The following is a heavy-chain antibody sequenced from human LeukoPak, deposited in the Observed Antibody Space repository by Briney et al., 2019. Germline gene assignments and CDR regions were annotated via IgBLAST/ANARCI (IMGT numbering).Heavy chain of an antibody. Sequence: SETLSLTCTVSGGSISSSGYYWGWIRQPPGKGLEWIGSIYYSGSTYYNPSLKSRVTISVDTSKNQFSLRLTSVTAADTAVYYCARRGIGGGDEYYFDYWGQGTLVTVSS. CDR1: GGSISSSGYY. D-gene: IGHD6-25*01. CDR3: ARRGIGGGDEYYFDY. CDR2: IYYSGST. J-gene: IGHJ4*02. V-gene: IGHV4-39*01.